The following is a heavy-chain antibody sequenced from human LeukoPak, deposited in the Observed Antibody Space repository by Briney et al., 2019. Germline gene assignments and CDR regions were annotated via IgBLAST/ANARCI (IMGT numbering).Heavy chain of an antibody. CDR1: GYTFTGYY. CDR3: ARDRGNWNKAFDI. Sequence: ASVKVSCKASGYTFTGYYMPWVRQAPGQGLEWMGWINPNSGGTNYAQKFQGRVTMTRDTSISTAYMELSRLRSDDTAVYYCARDRGNWNKAFDIWGQGTMVTVSS. CDR2: INPNSGGT. D-gene: IGHD1/OR15-1a*01. V-gene: IGHV1-2*02. J-gene: IGHJ3*02.